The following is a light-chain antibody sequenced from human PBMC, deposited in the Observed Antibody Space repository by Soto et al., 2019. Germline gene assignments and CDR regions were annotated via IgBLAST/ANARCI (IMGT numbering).Light chain of an antibody. CDR2: SNY. V-gene: IGLV1-44*01. J-gene: IGLJ2*01. Sequence: QSVLTQPPSASGTPGQRVHISCSGSNSNIGSNPVHWYQQFPGTAPKVLIYSNYQRPSGVPDRFSGSKSGTSASLAISGLQSEDEADYYCAAWDDRLSDLLFGGGTKVTVL. CDR3: AAWDDRLSDLL. CDR1: NSNIGSNP.